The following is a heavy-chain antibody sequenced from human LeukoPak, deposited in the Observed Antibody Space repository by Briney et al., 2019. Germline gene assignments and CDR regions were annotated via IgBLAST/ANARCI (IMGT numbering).Heavy chain of an antibody. V-gene: IGHV3-7*01. CDR2: IQQDGHQK. CDR3: AKLAKYFYGSETYYFFEH. Sequence: GGSLRLSCTASGFTFSNYWMTWVRQAPGKGLEWVANIQQDGHQKYYVDSVMGRFTISRDNAKNSLSLQMNSLRVEDTAVYYCAKLAKYFYGSETYYFFEHWGQGTPVTASS. CDR1: GFTFSNYW. D-gene: IGHD3-10*01. J-gene: IGHJ4*02.